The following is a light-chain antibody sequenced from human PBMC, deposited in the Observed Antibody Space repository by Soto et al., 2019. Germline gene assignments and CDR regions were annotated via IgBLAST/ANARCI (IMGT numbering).Light chain of an antibody. CDR1: QSVTTH. Sequence: EIVMTQSPATLSVSPGEGATLSCRASQSVTTHLAWYQQQPGQAPRLLIYGASTRATGIPDRISGSWSGTEFTLAISSLQSEDFAVYYCQQYNSWPPWTFGQGTKVDIK. CDR3: QQYNSWPPWT. CDR2: GAS. V-gene: IGKV3-15*01. J-gene: IGKJ1*01.